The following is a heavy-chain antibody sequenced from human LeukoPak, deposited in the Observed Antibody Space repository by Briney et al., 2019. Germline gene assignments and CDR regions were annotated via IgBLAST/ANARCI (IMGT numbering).Heavy chain of an antibody. CDR1: GGPISSYY. V-gene: IGHV4-4*07. CDR3: ASSYYDSSGYYSGIGCFQH. J-gene: IGHJ1*01. CDR2: IYTSGST. D-gene: IGHD3-22*01. Sequence: PSETLSLTCTVSGGPISSYYWSWIRQPAGKGLEWIGRIYTSGSTNYNPSLKSRVTMSVDTSKNQFSLKLSSVTAADTAVYYCASSYYDSSGYYSGIGCFQHWGQGTLVTVSS.